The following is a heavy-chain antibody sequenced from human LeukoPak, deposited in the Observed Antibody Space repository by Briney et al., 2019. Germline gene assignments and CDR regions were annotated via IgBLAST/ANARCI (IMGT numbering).Heavy chain of an antibody. J-gene: IGHJ6*02. CDR2: INDDGSSP. Sequence: GGSLRLSCAASRFTFSSYWIHWVRQAPGKGLVWVSRINDDGSSPIYADSVKGRFTISRDNAKNTLYLQMNSLRAEDTAVHYCARQLLYGLDVWGQGTTVTVSS. D-gene: IGHD1-26*01. V-gene: IGHV3-74*01. CDR1: RFTFSSYW. CDR3: ARQLLYGLDV.